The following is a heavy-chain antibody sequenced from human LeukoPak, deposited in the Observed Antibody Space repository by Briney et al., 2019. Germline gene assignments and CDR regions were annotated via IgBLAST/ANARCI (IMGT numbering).Heavy chain of an antibody. Sequence: SETLSLTCTVSGGSISTSNYYSGWIRQPPWKGLEWIGNIFYSGSTYYRPYLKSRVTISLDTSRNHFSLKLSYVTAADTAVYYCARVCTHYDFWSGYFGGWFDPWGQGTMVTVSS. CDR2: IFYSGST. V-gene: IGHV4-39*07. CDR1: GGSISTSNYY. CDR3: ARVCTHYDFWSGYFGGWFDP. J-gene: IGHJ5*02. D-gene: IGHD3-3*01.